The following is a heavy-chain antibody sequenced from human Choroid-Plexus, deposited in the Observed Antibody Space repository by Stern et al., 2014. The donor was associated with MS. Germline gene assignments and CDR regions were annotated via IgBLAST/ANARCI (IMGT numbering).Heavy chain of an antibody. CDR3: ARDQRGITIFGVVTDYYYLGMDV. D-gene: IGHD3-3*01. J-gene: IGHJ6*02. CDR2: IYPNTGGQ. CDR1: GYIFNGYY. Sequence: DQLVESGAEVKKPGASVKVSCKTSGYIFNGYYIHWVRQAPGQGLEWMAGIYPNTGGQKYAQKFQGRVTMSRDTSISTAYVELSSLTSDDTAVYYCARDQRGITIFGVVTDYYYLGMDVWGQGTTVTVSS. V-gene: IGHV1-2*02.